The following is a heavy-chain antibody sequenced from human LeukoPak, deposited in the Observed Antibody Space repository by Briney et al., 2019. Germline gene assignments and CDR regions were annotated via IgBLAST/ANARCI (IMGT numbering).Heavy chain of an antibody. J-gene: IGHJ4*02. Sequence: SETLSLTCTVSGGSISSSSYYWGWIRQPPGKGLEWIGSIYYSGSTYYNPSLKSRVTISVDTSKNQFSLKLSSVTAADTAVYYCAREGGLQHHFDYWGQGTLVTVSS. D-gene: IGHD4-11*01. CDR3: AREGGLQHHFDY. CDR1: GGSISSSSYY. CDR2: IYYSGST. V-gene: IGHV4-39*07.